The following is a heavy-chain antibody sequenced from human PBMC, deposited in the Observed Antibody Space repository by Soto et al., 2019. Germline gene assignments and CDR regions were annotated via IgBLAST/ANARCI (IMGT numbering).Heavy chain of an antibody. CDR3: AKDKYQRHAFDY. CDR2: ISGSGGST. V-gene: IGHV3-23*01. CDR1: GFTFSSYA. D-gene: IGHD2-2*01. J-gene: IGHJ4*02. Sequence: EVQLLESGGGLVQPGGSLRLSCAASGFTFSSYAMSWVRQAPGKGLEWVSAISGSGGSTYYADSVKGRFTISRDNSKNPLYLQMNSLRAEDTAVYYCAKDKYQRHAFDYWGQGPLVTVSS.